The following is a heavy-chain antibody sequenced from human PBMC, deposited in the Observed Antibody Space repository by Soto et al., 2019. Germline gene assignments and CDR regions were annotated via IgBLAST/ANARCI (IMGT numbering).Heavy chain of an antibody. D-gene: IGHD3-22*01. J-gene: IGHJ3*02. CDR1: GFTFSSYE. V-gene: IGHV3-48*03. CDR3: ARDQYYDSSGYVDAFDI. Sequence: PGGSLRLSCAASGFTFSSYEMNWVRQAPGKGLEWVSYISSSGSTIYYADSVKGRFTISRDNAKNSLYLQMNSLRAEDTAVYYCARDQYYDSSGYVDAFDIWGQGTMVTVSS. CDR2: ISSSGSTI.